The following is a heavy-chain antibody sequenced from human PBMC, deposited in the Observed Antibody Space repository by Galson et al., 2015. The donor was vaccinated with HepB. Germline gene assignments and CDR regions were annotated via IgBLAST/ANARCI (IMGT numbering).Heavy chain of an antibody. CDR3: ARGSTCSGGSCYIDY. Sequence: SVKVSCKASGGTFSSYAISWVRQAPGQGLEWMGRIIPILGIANYAQKFQGRVTITADKSTSTAYMELSSLRSEDTAVYYCARGSTCSGGSCYIDYWGQGTLVTVSS. CDR2: IIPILGIA. D-gene: IGHD2-15*01. V-gene: IGHV1-69*04. J-gene: IGHJ4*02. CDR1: GGTFSSYA.